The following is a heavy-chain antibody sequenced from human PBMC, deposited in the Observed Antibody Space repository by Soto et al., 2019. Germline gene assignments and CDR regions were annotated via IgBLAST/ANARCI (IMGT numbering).Heavy chain of an antibody. CDR1: GFTFGSYA. CDR2: ISFGGGST. V-gene: IGHV3-23*01. CDR3: ATDSFRSGIAVAGNY. D-gene: IGHD6-19*01. Sequence: PGGSLRLSCAASGFTFGSYAMTWVRQAPGKGLEWVSAISFGGGSTYYADSVKGRFTISRDNSKNTLYLQMTSLRAEDTAIYYCATDSFRSGIAVAGNYWGQGTLVTVPS. J-gene: IGHJ4*02.